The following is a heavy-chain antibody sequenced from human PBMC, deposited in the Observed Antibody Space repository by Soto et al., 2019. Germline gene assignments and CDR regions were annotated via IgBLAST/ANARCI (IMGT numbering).Heavy chain of an antibody. V-gene: IGHV4-34*01. CDR1: GGSFSGYY. Sequence: QVQLQQWGAGLLKPSETLSLTCAVYGGSFSGYYWSWIRQPPGKGLEWIGEINHSGSTNYNPSLKSRVTISVDTSKNQFSLKLSSVTAADTAVYHCARGARGYCSGGSCYGFDPWGQGTLVTVSS. CDR2: INHSGST. D-gene: IGHD2-15*01. CDR3: ARGARGYCSGGSCYGFDP. J-gene: IGHJ5*02.